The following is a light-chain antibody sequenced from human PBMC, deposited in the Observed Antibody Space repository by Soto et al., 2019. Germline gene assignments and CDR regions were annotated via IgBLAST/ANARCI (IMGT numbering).Light chain of an antibody. V-gene: IGLV2-8*01. Sequence: QSALTQPPSASGSPGQSVTISCTGTKNDVGFYDFVSWYQHHPGKAPRLIIYEVVQRPSGVPDRFSGSKSGNTASLTVSGLQAADEADYFCKSYAGSNTYVFGSGTKVTAL. CDR2: EVV. CDR1: KNDVGFYDF. J-gene: IGLJ1*01. CDR3: KSYAGSNTYV.